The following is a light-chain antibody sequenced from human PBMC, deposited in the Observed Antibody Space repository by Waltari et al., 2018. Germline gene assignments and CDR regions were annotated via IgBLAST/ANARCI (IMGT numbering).Light chain of an antibody. Sequence: EIVLTQSPATLSLSPGERATLSCRASQSVSSYLAWYQQKPGQAPRLLIYDASNRATGIPARFSGNGSGTDFTLTISSLEPEDFAVYYCQQRSNWPPATFGQGTKVEI. CDR3: QQRSNWPPAT. CDR2: DAS. V-gene: IGKV3-11*01. CDR1: QSVSSY. J-gene: IGKJ1*01.